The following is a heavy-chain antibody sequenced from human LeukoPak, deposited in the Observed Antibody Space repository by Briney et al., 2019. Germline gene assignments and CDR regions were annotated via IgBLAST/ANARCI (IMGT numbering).Heavy chain of an antibody. CDR2: IYSGGST. D-gene: IGHD5-24*01. CDR3: ARMAPNAEYFQH. Sequence: GGSLRLSCAASGFTVSSNYMSWVRQAPGKGLEWVSVIYSGGSTYYADSVKGRFTISRDNSKNTLYLQMNSLRAEDTAVYYCARMAPNAEYFQHWGQGTLVTVSS. J-gene: IGHJ1*01. CDR1: GFTVSSNY. V-gene: IGHV3-53*01.